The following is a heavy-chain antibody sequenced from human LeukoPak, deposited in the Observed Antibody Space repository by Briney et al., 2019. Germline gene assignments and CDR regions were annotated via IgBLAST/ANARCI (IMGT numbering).Heavy chain of an antibody. J-gene: IGHJ4*02. CDR2: ISAYNGNT. Sequence: ASVKVSCKASGGTFSSYAISWVRQAPGQGLEWMGWISAYNGNTNYAQKLQGRVTMTTDTSTSTAYMELRSLRSDDTAVYYCAISLLVYDSSGFDYWGQGTLVAVSS. CDR3: AISLLVYDSSGFDY. V-gene: IGHV1-18*01. D-gene: IGHD3-22*01. CDR1: GGTFSSYA.